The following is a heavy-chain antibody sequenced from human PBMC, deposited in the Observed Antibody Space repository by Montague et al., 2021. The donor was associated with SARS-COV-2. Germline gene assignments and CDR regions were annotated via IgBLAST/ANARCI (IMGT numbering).Heavy chain of an antibody. V-gene: IGHV6-1*01. CDR2: TNYTSERYK. Sequence: CAISGDSDAVNIASWNWIRQTPALDPQWLVVTNYTSERYKTYAVSVQSRITITADTSKNQFSLHLNSVTPEDTAVYYCSRDLYWAFDAWGLGTTVTVSA. CDR1: GDSDAVNIAS. D-gene: IGHD2-8*02. J-gene: IGHJ3*01. CDR3: SRDLYWAFDA.